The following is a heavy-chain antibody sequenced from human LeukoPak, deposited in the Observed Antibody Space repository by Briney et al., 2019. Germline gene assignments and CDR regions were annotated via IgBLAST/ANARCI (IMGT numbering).Heavy chain of an antibody. CDR3: AKDWNDAYDI. J-gene: IGHJ3*02. Sequence: GGSLRLSCAASGFTFSSYGMHWVRQAPGKGLEWVAVISYDGSNKYYADSVKGRFTISRDNSKNTLYLQMNGLRAEDTAVYYCAKDWNDAYDIWGQGTMVTVSS. CDR2: ISYDGSNK. D-gene: IGHD1-1*01. V-gene: IGHV3-30*18. CDR1: GFTFSSYG.